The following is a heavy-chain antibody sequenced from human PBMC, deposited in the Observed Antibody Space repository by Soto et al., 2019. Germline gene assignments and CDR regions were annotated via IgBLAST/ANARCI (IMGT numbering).Heavy chain of an antibody. J-gene: IGHJ6*02. Sequence: PSETLSLTCAVYGGSFSGYYWSGIRQPPGKGLEWIGEINHSGSTNYNPSLKSRVTISVDTSKNQSSLKLSSVTAADTAVYYCARVKQNWNFRPYYFYVMDVWGQGTAVTVSS. CDR1: GGSFSGYY. V-gene: IGHV4-34*01. D-gene: IGHD1-7*01. CDR2: INHSGST. CDR3: ARVKQNWNFRPYYFYVMDV.